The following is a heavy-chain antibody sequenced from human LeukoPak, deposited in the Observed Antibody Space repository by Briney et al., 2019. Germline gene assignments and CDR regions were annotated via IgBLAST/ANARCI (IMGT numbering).Heavy chain of an antibody. CDR1: GYIYTNYD. CDR3: ARGYCSSTSCGGGDY. D-gene: IGHD2-2*01. V-gene: IGHV1-8*01. CDR2: MNPNSVNA. J-gene: IGHJ4*02. Sequence: ASVKDSCMASGYIYTNYDINWVRPATGQGLEWMGWMNPNSVNAGDAQKFQGRVTMSRNTSISTAYMELSSLRSEETAMYYCARGYCSSTSCGGGDYWGKGTLVTVSS.